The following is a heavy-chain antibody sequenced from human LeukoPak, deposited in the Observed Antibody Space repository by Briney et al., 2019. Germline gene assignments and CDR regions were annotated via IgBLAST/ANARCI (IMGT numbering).Heavy chain of an antibody. D-gene: IGHD3-16*02. CDR2: IYYSGST. J-gene: IGHJ3*02. Sequence: SETLSLTCTVSGGSISSSSYYWGWIRPPPGKGLEWIGCIYYSGSTYYNPSLKSRVTISVDTSKNQFSLKLSSVTAADTAVYYCARRAVIVDDAFDIWGQGTMVTVSS. CDR3: ARRAVIVDDAFDI. CDR1: GGSISSSSYY. V-gene: IGHV4-39*01.